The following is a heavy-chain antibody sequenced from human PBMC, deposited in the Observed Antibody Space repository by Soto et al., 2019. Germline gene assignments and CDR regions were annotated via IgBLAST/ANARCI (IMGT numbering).Heavy chain of an antibody. CDR2: IYYSGGA. J-gene: IGHJ5*02. CDR3: ARWVGTGYAYNWLDP. CDR1: GGSISSYY. V-gene: IGHV4-59*01. D-gene: IGHD5-12*01. Sequence: SETLSLTCTVSGGSISSYYWSWIRQPPGKGLEWIGYIYYSGGANYNPSLKSRVTISVDTSKNQFSLKLSSVTAADTAVYYCARWVGTGYAYNWLDPRGQGTLVTVSS.